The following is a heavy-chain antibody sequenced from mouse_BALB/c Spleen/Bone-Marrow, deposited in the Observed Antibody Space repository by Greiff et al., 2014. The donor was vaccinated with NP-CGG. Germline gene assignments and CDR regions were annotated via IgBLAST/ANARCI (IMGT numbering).Heavy chain of an antibody. D-gene: IGHD2-2*01. Sequence: LVESGPELVKPGASVRISCKASGYTFTSYYIHWVKQRPGQGLEWIGWIYPGNVNTKYNEKFKGKATLTADKSSSTAYMQLSSLTSEDSAVYFCARRYGYGDWYFDVWGAGTTVTVSS. CDR3: ARRYGYGDWYFDV. V-gene: IGHV1S56*01. J-gene: IGHJ1*01. CDR2: IYPGNVNT. CDR1: GYTFTSYY.